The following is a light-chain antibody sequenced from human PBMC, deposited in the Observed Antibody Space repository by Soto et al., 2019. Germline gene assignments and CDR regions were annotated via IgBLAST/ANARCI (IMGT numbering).Light chain of an antibody. V-gene: IGKV1-39*01. CDR3: QQYNSYWT. CDR2: TSF. Sequence: IQMTQSPSSLSASVGDRVSITCRASQSIGTFLNWYQQKPGEAPNLLIHTSFTLYSGVPSRFSGTGSGTDFTLTISSLQPEDFATYYCQQYNSYWTFGQGTKVDIK. CDR1: QSIGTF. J-gene: IGKJ1*01.